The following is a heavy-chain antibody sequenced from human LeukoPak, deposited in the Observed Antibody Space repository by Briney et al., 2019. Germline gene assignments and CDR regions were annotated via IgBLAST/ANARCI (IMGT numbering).Heavy chain of an antibody. CDR3: ARGRVSSSTWYSTYYYYFYMDV. V-gene: IGHV4-59*01. CDR2: VDHTGST. Sequence: SGTLSLTCTVSDDFITMYYWTWIRQPPGKGLEWIGYVDHTGSTKFNPSLNGRVSISRDTSKNLFSLRLRSVTAADTAVYFCARGRVSSSTWYSTYYYYFYMDVWGKGTTVTVSS. D-gene: IGHD4-11*01. J-gene: IGHJ6*03. CDR1: DDFITMYY.